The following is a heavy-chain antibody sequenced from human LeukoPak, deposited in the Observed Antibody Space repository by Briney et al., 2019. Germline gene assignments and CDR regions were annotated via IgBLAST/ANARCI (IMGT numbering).Heavy chain of an antibody. V-gene: IGHV4-39*07. CDR3: ARHSRGVTSGPAFDI. D-gene: IGHD2-15*01. J-gene: IGHJ3*02. CDR2: IYYSGST. Sequence: SETLSLTCTVSGGSISSSSYYWGWIRQPPGKGLEWIGSIYYSGSTYYNPSLKSRVTISLDTSKSQFSLRLSSVTAADTAVYFCARHSRGVTSGPAFDIWGQGTMVTVSS. CDR1: GGSISSSSYY.